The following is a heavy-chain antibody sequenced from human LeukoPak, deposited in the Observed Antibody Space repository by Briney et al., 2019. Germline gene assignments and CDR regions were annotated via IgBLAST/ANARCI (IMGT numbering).Heavy chain of an antibody. CDR3: ARVRAATQPAWFDP. D-gene: IGHD2-15*01. Sequence: PSETLSLTCTVSGGSISSYYWSWIRQPAGKGLEWIGRIYTSGSTNYNPSLKSRVTMSVDTSKNQFSLKLSSVTAADTAVYYCARVRAATQPAWFDPWGQGTLVTVSS. J-gene: IGHJ5*02. CDR2: IYTSGST. V-gene: IGHV4-4*07. CDR1: GGSISSYY.